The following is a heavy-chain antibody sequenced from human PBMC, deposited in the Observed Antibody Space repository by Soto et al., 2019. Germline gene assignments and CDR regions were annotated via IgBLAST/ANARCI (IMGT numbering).Heavy chain of an antibody. Sequence: SETLSLPCPVSGCSINSSDYHWSWTRQSPAKGLEWIGYIHNSGTSFYNPSLRGRVTVTLDTSRSQFSLTLASVTAADTAVYYCVREERIAAPQLDYWGQGIPVTVSS. D-gene: IGHD6-6*01. CDR3: VREERIAAPQLDY. V-gene: IGHV4-30-4*01. J-gene: IGHJ4*02. CDR2: IHNSGTS. CDR1: GCSINSSDYH.